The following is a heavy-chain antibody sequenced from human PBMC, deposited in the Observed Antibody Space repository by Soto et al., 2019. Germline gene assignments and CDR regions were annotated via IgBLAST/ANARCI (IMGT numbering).Heavy chain of an antibody. Sequence: GGSLRLSCAASGFTFSSYDMHWVRQATGKGLEWVSAIGTAGDTYYPGSVKGRFTISRENAKNSLYLQMNSLRAGDTAVYYCARGLGGYAFDIWGQGTMVTVSS. V-gene: IGHV3-13*01. CDR1: GFTFSSYD. CDR2: IGTAGDT. D-gene: IGHD3-10*01. CDR3: ARGLGGYAFDI. J-gene: IGHJ3*02.